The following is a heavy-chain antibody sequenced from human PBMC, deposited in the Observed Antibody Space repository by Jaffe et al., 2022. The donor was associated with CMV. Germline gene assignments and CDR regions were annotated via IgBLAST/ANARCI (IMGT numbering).Heavy chain of an antibody. Sequence: QVQLQQSGPGLVKPSQTLSLTCAISGDSVSSNSAAWNWIRQSPSRGLEWLGRTYYRSKWYNDYAVSVKSRITINPDTSKNQFSLQLNSVTPEDTAVYYCARDLTYYYDSSGYYFRGYFDYWGQGTLVTVSS. J-gene: IGHJ4*02. V-gene: IGHV6-1*01. CDR3: ARDLTYYYDSSGYYFRGYFDY. D-gene: IGHD3-22*01. CDR2: TYYRSKWYN. CDR1: GDSVSSNSAA.